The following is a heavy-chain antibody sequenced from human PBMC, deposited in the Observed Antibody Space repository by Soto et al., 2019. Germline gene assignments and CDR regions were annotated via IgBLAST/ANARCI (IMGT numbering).Heavy chain of an antibody. CDR1: GGTFRDSV. Sequence: QVQLVQSGPEVKKPGSSVKVSCKASGGTFRDSVTSWVRQAPGQGLEWMGGIVPIFGKANLAEKFQDRVTITADESTSTAYMKLTSLRSEDTAVYYCARGRDGSNYYFDYWGQGTLVTVSS. J-gene: IGHJ4*02. CDR3: ARGRDGSNYYFDY. D-gene: IGHD3-10*01. V-gene: IGHV1-69*01. CDR2: IVPIFGKA.